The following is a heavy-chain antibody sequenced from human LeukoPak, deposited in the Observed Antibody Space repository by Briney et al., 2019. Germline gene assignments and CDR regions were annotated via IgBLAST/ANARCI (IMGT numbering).Heavy chain of an antibody. V-gene: IGHV1-2*06. Sequence: ASVKVSCKASGYTFTGYYMHLVRQAPGQGLEWMGRINPNSGGTNYAQKFQGRVTMTRDTSISTAYMELSRLRSDDTAVYYCAREIRGGSSSSGVGYYFDYWGQGTLVTVSS. CDR1: GYTFTGYY. D-gene: IGHD6-6*01. CDR2: INPNSGGT. J-gene: IGHJ4*02. CDR3: AREIRGGSSSSGVGYYFDY.